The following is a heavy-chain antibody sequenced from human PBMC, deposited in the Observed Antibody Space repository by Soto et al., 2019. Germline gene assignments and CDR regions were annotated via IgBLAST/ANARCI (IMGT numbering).Heavy chain of an antibody. Sequence: ASVKVSCKASGYTFTSYDINWVRQATGQGLEWMGWMNPNSGNTGYAQKFQGRVTMTRNTSISTAYMELSSLRSEDTAVYYCARETYYYGSGSYHDGQGMDVWGQWTTVTLSS. CDR1: GYTFTSYD. CDR3: ARETYYYGSGSYHDGQGMDV. J-gene: IGHJ6*02. CDR2: MNPNSGNT. V-gene: IGHV1-8*01. D-gene: IGHD3-10*01.